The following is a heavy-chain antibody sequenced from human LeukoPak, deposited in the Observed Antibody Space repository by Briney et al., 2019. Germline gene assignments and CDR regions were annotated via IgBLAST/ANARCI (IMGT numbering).Heavy chain of an antibody. V-gene: IGHV3-21*01. D-gene: IGHD3-3*01. CDR2: ISSSSSYI. Sequence: GGSLRLSCAASGFTFSSYSMNWVRQAPGKGLEWVSSISSSSSYIYYADSVKGRFTISRDNAKNSLYLQMNSLRAEDTAVYYCASFLGSTPSLDYWGQGTLVTVSS. J-gene: IGHJ4*02. CDR1: GFTFSSYS. CDR3: ASFLGSTPSLDY.